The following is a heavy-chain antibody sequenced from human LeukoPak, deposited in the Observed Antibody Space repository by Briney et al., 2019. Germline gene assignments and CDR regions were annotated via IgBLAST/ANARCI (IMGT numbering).Heavy chain of an antibody. CDR1: GFTFSSYA. J-gene: IGHJ4*02. D-gene: IGHD2-21*02. Sequence: GGSLRLSCAASGFTFSSYAMSWVRQAPGKGLEWFSAISGSGGSTYYADSVKGRFTISRDNSKNTLYLQMNSLRAEDTAVYYCAKTGLEVVTAMSDYWGQGTLVTVSS. CDR2: ISGSGGST. CDR3: AKTGLEVVTAMSDY. V-gene: IGHV3-23*01.